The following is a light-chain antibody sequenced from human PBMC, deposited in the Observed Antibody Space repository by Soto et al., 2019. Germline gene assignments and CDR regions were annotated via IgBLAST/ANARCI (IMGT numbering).Light chain of an antibody. CDR1: QSISSR. J-gene: IGKJ1*01. Sequence: DIQMTQSPSTLLASGGDRVTITCRASQSISSRLAWYQQKPGQAPKLLIYDASTLQSGVPSRFSGSGSWTEFTLTISSLQPDDFATYYSQQYNSYSRAFGQGTKVEI. CDR3: QQYNSYSRA. V-gene: IGKV1-5*01. CDR2: DAS.